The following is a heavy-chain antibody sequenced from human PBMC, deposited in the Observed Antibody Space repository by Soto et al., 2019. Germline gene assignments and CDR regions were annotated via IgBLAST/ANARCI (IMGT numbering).Heavy chain of an antibody. D-gene: IGHD4-17*01. J-gene: IGHJ4*02. CDR2: ISYDGSNK. Sequence: PGGSLRLSCAASGFTFSSYAMHWVRQAPGKGLEWVAVISYDGSNKNYADSVKGRFTISRDNSKNTLYLQMNSLRVEDTAVYYCSRGRGTAVATPYSWGQGVQVTVSS. V-gene: IGHV3-30*04. CDR3: SRGRGTAVATPYS. CDR1: GFTFSSYA.